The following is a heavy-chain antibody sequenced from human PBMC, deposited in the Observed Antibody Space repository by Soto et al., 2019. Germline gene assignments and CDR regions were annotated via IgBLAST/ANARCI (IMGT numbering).Heavy chain of an antibody. V-gene: IGHV1-18*01. D-gene: IGHD3-3*01. CDR2: ISAYNGNT. CDR1: GYTFTSYG. J-gene: IGHJ4*02. CDR3: ARTDHDFWSGYSADY. Sequence: QVQLVQSGAEVKKPGASVKVSCKASGYTFTSYGISWVRQAPGQGLEWMGWISAYNGNTNYAQKLQGRVTMTTDTSTSTAYMGLRSLRSDDTAVYYCARTDHDFWSGYSADYWGQGTLVTVSS.